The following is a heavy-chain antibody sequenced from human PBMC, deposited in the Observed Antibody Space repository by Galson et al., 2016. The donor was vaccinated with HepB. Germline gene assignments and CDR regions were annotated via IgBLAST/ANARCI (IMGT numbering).Heavy chain of an antibody. CDR1: GFSLRSNGVG. Sequence: PALVKPTQTLTLTCTFSGFSLRSNGVGVGWIRQSPGKALEWLALIYWDDDKRCSPSLKSRLTITKDTSKNQVVLMMTNMDPVDTATYFCAKYIDWFDPWGQGTQVTVSS. D-gene: IGHD5-18*01. CDR3: AKYIDWFDP. J-gene: IGHJ5*02. CDR2: IYWDDDK. V-gene: IGHV2-5*02.